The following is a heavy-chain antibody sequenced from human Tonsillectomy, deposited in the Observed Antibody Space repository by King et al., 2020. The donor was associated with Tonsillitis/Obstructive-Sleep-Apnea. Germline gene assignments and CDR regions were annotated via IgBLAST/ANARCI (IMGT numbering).Heavy chain of an antibody. CDR1: GFSFTNYW. J-gene: IGHJ3*02. CDR3: ARACYDFRSGYVNAFDI. CDR2: IYPSDSDT. D-gene: IGHD3-3*01. V-gene: IGHV5-51*01. Sequence: EAQLVQSGADVKKPGESLKISCKGSGFSFTNYWIGWVRQMPGKGLEWMGIIYPSDSDTRYSPSFQGQVTISADRSISTAYLQWSSLKASDTAMYYCARACYDFRSGYVNAFDIWGQGKMVTVTS.